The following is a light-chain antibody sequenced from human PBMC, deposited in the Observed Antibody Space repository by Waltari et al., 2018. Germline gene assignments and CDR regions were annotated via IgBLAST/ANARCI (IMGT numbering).Light chain of an antibody. CDR3: QQRSNWPT. Sequence: EIVLTQSLATLSLSPGESATLSCSASQSVSSYLAWYQQKPGQAPRLLIYDASNRATGIPARFSGSGSGTDFTLTISSLEPEDFAVYYCQQRSNWPTFGGGTKVEIK. J-gene: IGKJ4*01. CDR1: QSVSSY. V-gene: IGKV3-11*01. CDR2: DAS.